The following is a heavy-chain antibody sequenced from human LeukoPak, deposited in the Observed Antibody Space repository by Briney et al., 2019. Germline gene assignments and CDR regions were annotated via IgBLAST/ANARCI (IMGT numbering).Heavy chain of an antibody. CDR1: GFTFSSYA. CDR2: IWYDETNK. Sequence: GGSLRLSCAASGFTFSSYAMYWVRQAPGKGLEWMAVIWYDETNKYYADSVKGRFTISRDNSKNTLYLQMNSLRAEDTAVYYCARDVNYYDFWSGYYSPSHAMDVWGQGTTVTVSS. CDR3: ARDVNYYDFWSGYYSPSHAMDV. D-gene: IGHD3-3*01. V-gene: IGHV3-33*01. J-gene: IGHJ6*02.